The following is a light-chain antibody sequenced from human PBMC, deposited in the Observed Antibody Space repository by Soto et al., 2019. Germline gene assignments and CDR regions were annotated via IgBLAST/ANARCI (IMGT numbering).Light chain of an antibody. V-gene: IGKV1-39*01. J-gene: IGKJ1*01. CDR1: QSISSY. Sequence: DIQMTQSTSSLSASVGDRVTITCRASQSISSYLNWYQQRPGKAPNLLIYDATRLHSGVPPRFSGSGYGTDFTLTITSLQLEDFATYYCQQSDVSPRTFGQGTKVDI. CDR3: QQSDVSPRT. CDR2: DAT.